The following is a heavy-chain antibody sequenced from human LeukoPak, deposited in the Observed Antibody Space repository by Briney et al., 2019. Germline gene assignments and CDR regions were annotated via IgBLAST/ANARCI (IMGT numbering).Heavy chain of an antibody. V-gene: IGHV4-59*01. CDR2: IYYSGST. CDR3: ARDEIDTAPSAVVYYMDV. D-gene: IGHD2-21*01. Sequence: SETLSLTCTVSGGSISSYYWSWIRQSPGKGLEWIGYIYYSGSTNYNPSLKSRVTISVDTSKNQFSLKLSSVTAADTAVYYCARDEIDTAPSAVVYYMDVWGKGTTVTVSS. CDR1: GGSISSYY. J-gene: IGHJ6*03.